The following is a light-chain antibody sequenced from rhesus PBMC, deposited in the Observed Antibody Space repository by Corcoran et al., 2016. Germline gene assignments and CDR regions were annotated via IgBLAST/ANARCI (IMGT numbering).Light chain of an antibody. J-gene: IGKJ1*01. CDR2: EIS. V-gene: IGKV2-86*01. CDR1: QSLLDSEDGNTY. Sequence: DIVMTQTPLSLPVTPGEPASISCRSSQSLLDSEDGNTYLDWYLQKPGQSPLPRIYEISNRAAGVPYRFSGRGSETDFTLKISRVEAEDVGVYYCMQYTHIPWTFGQGTKVEIK. CDR3: MQYTHIPWT.